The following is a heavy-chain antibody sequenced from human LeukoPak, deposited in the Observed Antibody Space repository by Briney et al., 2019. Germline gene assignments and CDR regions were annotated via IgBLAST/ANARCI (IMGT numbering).Heavy chain of an antibody. CDR3: ASGTPLDY. J-gene: IGHJ4*02. Sequence: SETLSLTCTVSGDSISSGSYYWSWIRQPAGKGPEWIGRIYTSGSTNYNPSLKSRVTISVDTSKNQFSLKLSSVTAADTAVYYCASGTPLDYWGQGTLVTVSS. CDR2: IYTSGST. D-gene: IGHD1-1*01. CDR1: GDSISSGSYY. V-gene: IGHV4-61*02.